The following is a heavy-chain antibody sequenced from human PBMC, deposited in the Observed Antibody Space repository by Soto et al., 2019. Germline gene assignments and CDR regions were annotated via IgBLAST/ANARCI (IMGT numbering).Heavy chain of an antibody. CDR2: ISSSSTI. V-gene: IGHV3-48*02. Sequence: EVQLVESGGGLVQPGGSLRLSCAASGFTFSSYSMNWVRQAPGKGLEWVSYISSSSTIYYADSVKGRFTISRDNAKNSLYLQMNSLRDEDTAVYYCAIGLEYYDSSGYWGYLGQGTLVTVAS. CDR1: GFTFSSYS. J-gene: IGHJ4*02. CDR3: AIGLEYYDSSGYWGY. D-gene: IGHD3-22*01.